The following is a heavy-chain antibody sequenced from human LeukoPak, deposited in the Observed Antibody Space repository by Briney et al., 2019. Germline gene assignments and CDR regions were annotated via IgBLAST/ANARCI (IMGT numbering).Heavy chain of an antibody. V-gene: IGHV3-21*01. CDR2: ISSSSSYI. CDR1: GFTFSSYS. J-gene: IGHJ4*02. CDR3: ARVGGVSQRITIFGVVPGHFDY. D-gene: IGHD3-3*01. Sequence: GGSLRLSCAASGFTFSSYSMNWVRQAPGKGLEWVSSISSSSSYIYYADSVKGRFTISRDNAKNSLYLQMNSLRAEDTAVYYCARVGGVSQRITIFGVVPGHFDYWGQGTLVTVSS.